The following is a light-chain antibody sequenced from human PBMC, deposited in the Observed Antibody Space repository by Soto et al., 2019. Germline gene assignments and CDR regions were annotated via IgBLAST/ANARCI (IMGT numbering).Light chain of an antibody. V-gene: IGKV1-33*01. Sequence: DIQMTQSPSSLSASVGYRVTITCQASQDITNYLNLYQQKPGKAPKLLIYDASDLETGVPSRFSGSGSGTDFTFTISSLQPEDTATYYCQQYDHLLTFGGGTKVDIK. J-gene: IGKJ4*01. CDR3: QQYDHLLT. CDR2: DAS. CDR1: QDITNY.